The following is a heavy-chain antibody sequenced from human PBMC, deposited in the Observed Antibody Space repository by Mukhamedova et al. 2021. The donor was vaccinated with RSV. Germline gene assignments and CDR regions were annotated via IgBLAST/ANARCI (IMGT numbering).Heavy chain of an antibody. D-gene: IGHD3-22*01. J-gene: IGHJ3*01. CDR2: INHSGST. CDR3: ARVPYYYDSG. V-gene: IGHV4-34*01. Sequence: WGGLEWIGEINHSGSTNYNPSLKSRVTISVDTSKNQFSLKLSSVTAADTAVYYCARVPYYYDSGWGQGTMVTVSS.